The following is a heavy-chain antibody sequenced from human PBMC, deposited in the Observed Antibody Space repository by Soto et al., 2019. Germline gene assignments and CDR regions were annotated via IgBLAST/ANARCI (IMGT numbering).Heavy chain of an antibody. Sequence: EVQLVESGGGLVQPGGSLRLSCAASGFTFSSYWMHWVRQAPGKGLVWVSRINSDGSSTRYADSVKGRFTISRDNAKNTLYLQMNSLRAADTAVYYCARPRPYCGGDCPDSWGQGTLVTVSS. CDR3: ARPRPYCGGDCPDS. CDR1: GFTFSSYW. CDR2: INSDGSST. D-gene: IGHD2-21*02. V-gene: IGHV3-74*01. J-gene: IGHJ4*02.